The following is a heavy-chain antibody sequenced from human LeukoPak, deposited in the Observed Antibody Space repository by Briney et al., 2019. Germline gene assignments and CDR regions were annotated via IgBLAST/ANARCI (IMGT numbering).Heavy chain of an antibody. V-gene: IGHV4-39*01. CDR2: MSDSGST. J-gene: IGHJ4*02. CDR3: ARRSHAAAGRGIAY. D-gene: IGHD6-13*01. CDR1: GGSISSSSYY. Sequence: PSETLSLTCTVSGGSISSSSYYWGWIRQSPGKGLEWIGTMSDSGSTYYNPSRKSRVTISGDTAKNQFSLKLSPVTAAAPAVYSCARRSHAAAGRGIAYWGQGTLVTVSS.